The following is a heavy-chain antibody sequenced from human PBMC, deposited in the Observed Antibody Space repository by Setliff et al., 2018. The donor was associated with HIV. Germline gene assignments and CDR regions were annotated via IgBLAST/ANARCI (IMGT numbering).Heavy chain of an antibody. J-gene: IGHJ4*02. D-gene: IGHD5-18*01. CDR1: GFTVSSNY. CDR2: IYRGGST. V-gene: IGHV3-53*01. Sequence: LRLSCAASGFTVSSNYMSWVRQAPGKGLEWVSVIYRGGSTYYADSVRGRFTISRDNSKNTLYLQMNSLGAEDTAVYYCAKGFRPVDTALVSGPTYWGQGIRVTVSS. CDR3: AKGFRPVDTALVSGPTY.